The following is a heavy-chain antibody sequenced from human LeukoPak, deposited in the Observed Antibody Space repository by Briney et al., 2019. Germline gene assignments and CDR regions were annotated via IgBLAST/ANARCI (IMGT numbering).Heavy chain of an antibody. J-gene: IGHJ4*02. CDR1: GGSISSSNW. CDR3: ARGGTHCSSTSCYAFGY. Sequence: SETLSLTCAVSGGSISSSNWWSWVRQPPGKGLEWIGEIYHSGSTNYNPSLKSRVTISVDKSKNQFSLKLSSVTAADTAVYYCARGGTHCSSTSCYAFGYWGQGTLVTVSS. CDR2: IYHSGST. D-gene: IGHD2-2*01. V-gene: IGHV4-4*02.